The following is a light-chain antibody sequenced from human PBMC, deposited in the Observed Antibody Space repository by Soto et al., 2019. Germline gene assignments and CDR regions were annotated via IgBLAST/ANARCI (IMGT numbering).Light chain of an antibody. J-gene: IGKJ4*01. CDR1: QDISSY. CDR2: AAS. V-gene: IGKV1-12*01. Sequence: DIQMTQSPSSLSASVGDRVTITCRASQDISSYLAWYQQKPGKAPKLLIYAASSLQSGVPSRFSGSGSGTDFTLTISSLQPEDFATYYCQQANSFPLTFGGGTKVDIK. CDR3: QQANSFPLT.